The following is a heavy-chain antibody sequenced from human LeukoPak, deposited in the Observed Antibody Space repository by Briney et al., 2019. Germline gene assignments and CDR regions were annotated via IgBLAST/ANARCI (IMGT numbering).Heavy chain of an antibody. CDR1: GFTFSSYE. CDR2: ISSSGSTI. J-gene: IGHJ5*02. CDR3: SNIAVAGTA. D-gene: IGHD6-19*01. Sequence: PGGSLRLSCAASGFTFSSYEMNGVRQAPGKGLEWVSYISSSGSTIYYADSVKGRFTISRDNAKNSLYLQMNSLRAEDTAVYYCSNIAVAGTAWGQGTLVTVSS. V-gene: IGHV3-48*03.